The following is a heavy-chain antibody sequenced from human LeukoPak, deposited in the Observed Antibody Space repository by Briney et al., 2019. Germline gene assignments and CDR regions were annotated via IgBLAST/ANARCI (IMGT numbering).Heavy chain of an antibody. CDR3: ARRYCSGGSCRVDY. D-gene: IGHD2-15*01. V-gene: IGHV4-59*08. CDR2: IYYSGST. CDR1: GGSISSYY. J-gene: IGHJ4*02. Sequence: SETLSLTCTVSGGSISSYYWSWVRQPPGKGLEWVGYIYYSGSTNYNPSLKSRVTISVDTSKNQFSLKLSSVTAADTAVYYCARRYCSGGSCRVDYWGQGTLVTVSS.